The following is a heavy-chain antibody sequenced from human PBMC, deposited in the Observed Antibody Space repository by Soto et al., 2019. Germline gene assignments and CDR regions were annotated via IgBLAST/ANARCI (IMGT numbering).Heavy chain of an antibody. CDR1: GFTFSSYG. Sequence: GESLKISCAASGFTFSSYGMHWVRQAPGKGLEWVAVIWYDGSNKYYADSVKGRFTISRDNSKNTLYLQMNSLRAEDTAVYYCARATDGGDSSGYYYFDYWGQGTLVTVSS. J-gene: IGHJ4*02. V-gene: IGHV3-33*01. CDR2: IWYDGSNK. CDR3: ARATDGGDSSGYYYFDY. D-gene: IGHD3-22*01.